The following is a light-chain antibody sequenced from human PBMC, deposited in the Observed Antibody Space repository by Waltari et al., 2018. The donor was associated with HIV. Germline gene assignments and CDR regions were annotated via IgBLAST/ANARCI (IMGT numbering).Light chain of an antibody. Sequence: QSVLTQPPSASGAPGQRVHISCSGSTHNIGRSNVPWYQQFSRAAPKLLIYADAQRPSGVPDRFSGSKSGTSASLVISGLQSEDEADYYCSTWDERLNGVVFGGGTRLTVV. CDR2: ADA. CDR3: STWDERLNGVV. V-gene: IGLV1-44*01. J-gene: IGLJ2*01. CDR1: THNIGRSN.